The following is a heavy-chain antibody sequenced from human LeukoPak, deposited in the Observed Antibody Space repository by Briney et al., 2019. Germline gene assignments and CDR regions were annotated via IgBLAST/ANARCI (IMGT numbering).Heavy chain of an antibody. V-gene: IGHV3-74*01. Sequence: GGSLRLSCAASGFTFSSYWMHWVRQAPGKGLLWVSRINTDGSSTSYADSVKGRFTISRDNARNTLYLQMNSLRAEDTAVYYCARDSRDGAYWGQGTLVTVSS. J-gene: IGHJ4*02. CDR2: INTDGSST. CDR3: ARDSRDGAY. D-gene: IGHD5-24*01. CDR1: GFTFSSYW.